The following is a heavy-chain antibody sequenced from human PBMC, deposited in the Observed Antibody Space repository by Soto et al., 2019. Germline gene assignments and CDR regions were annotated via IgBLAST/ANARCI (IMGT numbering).Heavy chain of an antibody. CDR3: ARALYCSGGSCYFDH. CDR1: GHTFSSYG. CDR2: ISAYNGNT. D-gene: IGHD2-15*01. J-gene: IGHJ4*02. V-gene: IGHV1-18*01. Sequence: QVQLVPSGAEVVKPGASVRVSCKTSGHTFSSYGFTWVRQAPGQGLEWMGWISAYNGNTNYAQKFQGRVTVTTDTSTSTAYMELRSLRSDDTAVYYCARALYCSGGSCYFDHWGQGTLVTVSS.